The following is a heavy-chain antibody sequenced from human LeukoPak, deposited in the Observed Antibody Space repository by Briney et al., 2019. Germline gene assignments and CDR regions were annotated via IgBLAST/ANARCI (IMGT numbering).Heavy chain of an antibody. CDR3: AGFDLWSAYSFDY. CDR1: GFTFSSHW. J-gene: IGHJ4*02. CDR2: IKQDGSEK. V-gene: IGHV3-7*01. D-gene: IGHD3-3*01. Sequence: GGSLRLSCAASGFTFSSHWMSWVRQAPGKGLEWVAHIKQDGSEKYYVDSAKGRFTIARDNSRNSLYLQVNSLRAEDTAVYYCAGFDLWSAYSFDYWGQGTLVPVSS.